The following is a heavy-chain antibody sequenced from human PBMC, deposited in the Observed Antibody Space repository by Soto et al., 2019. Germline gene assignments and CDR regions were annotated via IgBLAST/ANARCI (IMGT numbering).Heavy chain of an antibody. CDR3: ARPYGGSTSCSGHYCYYGMDV. CDR2: IWYDGSNK. CDR1: GFTFSSYG. J-gene: IGHJ6*02. D-gene: IGHD2-2*01. Sequence: TGGSLRLSCAASGFTFSSYGMHWVRQAPGKGLEWVAVIWYDGSNKYYADSVKGRFTISRDNSKNTLYLQMNSLRAEDTAVYYCARPYGGSTSCSGHYCYYGMDVWGQGSTVTVSS. V-gene: IGHV3-33*01.